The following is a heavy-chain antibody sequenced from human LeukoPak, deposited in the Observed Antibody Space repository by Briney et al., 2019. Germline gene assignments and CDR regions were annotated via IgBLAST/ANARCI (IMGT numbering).Heavy chain of an antibody. Sequence: SETLSLTCTVSGGSISSYYWSWIRQPPGKGLEWIGYIYYSGSTNYNPSLKSRVTISVDTSKNQFSLKLSSVTAADTAVYYCARTPWIQLYTNYFDYWGQGTLVTVSS. CDR3: ARTPWIQLYTNYFDY. CDR2: IYYSGST. D-gene: IGHD5-18*01. V-gene: IGHV4-59*01. CDR1: GGSISSYY. J-gene: IGHJ4*02.